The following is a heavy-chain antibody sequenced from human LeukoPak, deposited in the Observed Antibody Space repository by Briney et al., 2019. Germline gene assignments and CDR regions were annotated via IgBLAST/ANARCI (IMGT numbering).Heavy chain of an antibody. J-gene: IGHJ4*02. Sequence: GGSLRLSCAASGFTFSDHYMDWVRQAPGKGLEWVGRIRNKANSYTTEYAASGKARLTISRDDSKNSLYLQINSLKIEDTAVYYCARVGSSGWEDYWGQGTLVTVSS. CDR3: ARVGSSGWEDY. CDR2: IRNKANSYTT. D-gene: IGHD6-19*01. V-gene: IGHV3-72*01. CDR1: GFTFSDHY.